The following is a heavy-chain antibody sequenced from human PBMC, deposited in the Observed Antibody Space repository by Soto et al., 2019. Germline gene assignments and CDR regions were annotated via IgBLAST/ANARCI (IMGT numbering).Heavy chain of an antibody. D-gene: IGHD6-6*01. CDR1: GGSIISGGYC. J-gene: IGHJ6*02. CDR2: IYYSGST. Sequence: SETLSLTCTVSGGSIISGGYCFSCMRQHPWRGLELIGYIYYSGSTYYNPSLKSRVTISVDTSKNQFSLKLSSVTAADTAVYYCARDTGSSSSYYYHGMDVWGQGTTVTVSS. CDR3: ARDTGSSSSYYYHGMDV. V-gene: IGHV4-31*03.